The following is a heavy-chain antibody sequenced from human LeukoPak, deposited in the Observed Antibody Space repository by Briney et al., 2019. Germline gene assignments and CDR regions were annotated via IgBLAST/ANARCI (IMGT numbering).Heavy chain of an antibody. V-gene: IGHV4-59*08. CDR3: ARHVGYGNNWFDP. CDR1: GGSFSGYY. CDR2: IYYSGNT. D-gene: IGHD3-22*01. Sequence: SETLSLTCAVYGGSFSGYYWSWIRQPPRKGLECIGYIYYSGNTNYNPSLKSRVTISVDTSKNQFSLKLSSVTAADTAVYYCARHVGYGNNWFDPWGQGTLVTVSS. J-gene: IGHJ5*02.